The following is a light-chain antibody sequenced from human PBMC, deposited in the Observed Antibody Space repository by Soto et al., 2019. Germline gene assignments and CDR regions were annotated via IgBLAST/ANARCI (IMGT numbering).Light chain of an antibody. V-gene: IGLV1-47*01. CDR1: SSNIGSNY. J-gene: IGLJ2*01. CDR3: AAWDDSLSGPVV. Sequence: QSVLTQSPSASGTPGQRVIISCSGSSSNIGSNYVYWYQQLPGTAPKLLIYRNNQRPSGVPDRFSGSKSGTSASLAISGLRSEDEADYYCAAWDDSLSGPVVFGGGTKLTVL. CDR2: RNN.